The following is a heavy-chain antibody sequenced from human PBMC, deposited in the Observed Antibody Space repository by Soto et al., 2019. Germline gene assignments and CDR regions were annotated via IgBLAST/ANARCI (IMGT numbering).Heavy chain of an antibody. CDR3: AVGFRSGWVFDY. D-gene: IGHD6-19*01. CDR1: GYTFTSSD. CDR2: MHPNSGIT. V-gene: IGHV1-8*01. Sequence: QVQLVQSGAEVKKPGASVKVSCKASGYTFTSSDISWVRQATGQGLEWLGWMHPNSGITGYTQKFKGRINMTWNTSISTAYMELCSLRSEDTAAYYSAVGFRSGWVFDYWGQGALVTVSS. J-gene: IGHJ4*02.